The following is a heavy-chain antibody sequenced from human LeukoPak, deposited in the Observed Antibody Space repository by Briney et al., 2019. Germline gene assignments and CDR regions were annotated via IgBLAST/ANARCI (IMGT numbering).Heavy chain of an antibody. J-gene: IGHJ4*02. V-gene: IGHV5-51*01. CDR2: IYPRDSDT. CDR3: ARRQYSGYDFDF. D-gene: IGHD5-12*01. Sequence: GESLKISCKASGYIFTNYWIGWVRQMPGKGLEWMGIIYPRDSDTRYSPSFQGQDTVSADKSISTAYLQWNTLEASDTAMYYCARRQYSGYDFDFWGQGTLVTVSS. CDR1: GYIFTNYW.